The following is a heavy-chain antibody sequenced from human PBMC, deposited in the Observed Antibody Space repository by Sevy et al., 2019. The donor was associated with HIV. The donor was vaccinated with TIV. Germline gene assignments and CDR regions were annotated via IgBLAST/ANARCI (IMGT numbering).Heavy chain of an antibody. J-gene: IGHJ5*02. CDR3: ARGGLVVATNWFDP. D-gene: IGHD3-22*01. CDR1: GGSFSGYY. V-gene: IGHV4-34*01. Sequence: SETLSLTCAVYGGSFSGYYWSWIRQPPGKGLEWIGEINHSGSTNYNPSLKSQVTISVDTSKNQYSLKLSTVTAADTAVYYCARGGLVVATNWFDPWGQGTLVTVSS. CDR2: INHSGST.